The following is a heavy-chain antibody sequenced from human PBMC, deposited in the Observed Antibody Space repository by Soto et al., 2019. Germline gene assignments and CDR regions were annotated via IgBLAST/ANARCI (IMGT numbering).Heavy chain of an antibody. CDR3: AREFGYNWNRYCYYGMDV. V-gene: IGHV6-1*01. CDR2: TYYRSKWYN. J-gene: IGHJ6*02. Sequence: SQTLSLTCAISGDSVSSNSAAWNWIRQSPSRGLEWLGRTYYRSKWYNDYAVSVKSRITINPDTSKNQFSLQLNSVTPEDTAVYYCAREFGYNWNRYCYYGMDVWGQGTTVTVSS. D-gene: IGHD1-20*01. CDR1: GDSVSSNSAA.